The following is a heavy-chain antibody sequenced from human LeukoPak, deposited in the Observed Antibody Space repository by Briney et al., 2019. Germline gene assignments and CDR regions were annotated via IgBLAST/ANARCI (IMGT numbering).Heavy chain of an antibody. CDR3: ATCSGDDAFDI. Sequence: SETLSLTCTVSGGSISTYYWSWIRQPPGKGLEWIGYIYYNGATDYNPSLKSRVTISVDTSKNQFSLKLSSVTAADTAVYYCATCSGDDAFDIWGQGTMVTVSS. J-gene: IGHJ3*02. V-gene: IGHV4-59*01. CDR2: IYYNGAT. CDR1: GGSISTYY. D-gene: IGHD6-25*01.